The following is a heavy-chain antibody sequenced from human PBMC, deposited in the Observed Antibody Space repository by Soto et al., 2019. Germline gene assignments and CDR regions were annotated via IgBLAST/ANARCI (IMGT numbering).Heavy chain of an antibody. Sequence: PSETLSLTCTVSGGSISRHFWSWIRQPPGKGLEWIGYIHSGGSTNYNPSLKSRITISLDTSKNQFSLQLNSVTAADTAVYYCARVLGSGYSDYWGQGTLVTVSS. D-gene: IGHD3-22*01. CDR1: GGSISRHF. V-gene: IGHV4-59*11. CDR2: IHSGGST. J-gene: IGHJ4*02. CDR3: ARVLGSGYSDY.